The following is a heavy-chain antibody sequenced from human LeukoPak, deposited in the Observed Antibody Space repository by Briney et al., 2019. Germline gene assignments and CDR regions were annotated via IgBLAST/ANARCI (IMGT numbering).Heavy chain of an antibody. Sequence: GGSLRLSCAASGFTFGDYWMSWVRQAPGKGLEWVAAISYDTSNEYYADSVKGRFTISRDNSKNTLYLQMNSLGGEDSAVYYCAKDRDPVVNTDYYYGMNVWGQGTTVTVSS. CDR2: ISYDTSNE. D-gene: IGHD4-17*01. J-gene: IGHJ6*02. CDR1: GFTFGDYW. CDR3: AKDRDPVVNTDYYYGMNV. V-gene: IGHV3-30*18.